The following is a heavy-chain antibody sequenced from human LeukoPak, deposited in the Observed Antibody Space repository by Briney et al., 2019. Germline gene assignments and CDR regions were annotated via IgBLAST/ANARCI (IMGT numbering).Heavy chain of an antibody. CDR3: AKNGGPHGMDV. Sequence: GGSLRLSCATSGFTFSSIWMSWVRQAPGKGLEGVANLKHDGNETNYVDSVKGRFTISRDNAKNSLHLQMNSLRVEDTAVYYCAKNGGPHGMDVWGQGTTVTVSS. CDR2: LKHDGNET. CDR1: GFTFSSIW. J-gene: IGHJ6*02. V-gene: IGHV3-7*02. D-gene: IGHD3-16*01.